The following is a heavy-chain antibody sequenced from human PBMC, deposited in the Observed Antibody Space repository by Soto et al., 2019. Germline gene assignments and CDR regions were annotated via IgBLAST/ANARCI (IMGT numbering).Heavy chain of an antibody. V-gene: IGHV3-9*01. CDR3: AKARAVYDISGYPLTGAFDI. CDR1: GFTFDDYA. Sequence: EVQLVESGGGLVQPGRSLRLSCAASGFTFDDYAMHWVRQAPGKGLEWVSGISWNSGSIGYADSVKGRFTISRDNAKNSLYLQMNSLRAEDTALYYCAKARAVYDISGYPLTGAFDIWGQGTMVTVSS. D-gene: IGHD3-22*01. CDR2: ISWNSGSI. J-gene: IGHJ3*02.